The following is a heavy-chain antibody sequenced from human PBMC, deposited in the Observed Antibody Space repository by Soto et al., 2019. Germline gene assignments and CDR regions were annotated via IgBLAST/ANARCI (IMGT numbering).Heavy chain of an antibody. CDR1: GFRFSDFA. J-gene: IGHJ4*02. CDR3: ARDLGGYVHLWDKSNY. D-gene: IGHD5-12*01. V-gene: IGHV3-30*04. CDR2: ISFDGSEK. Sequence: HVQLVESGGGVVQPGASLRLSCAASGFRFSDFAMHWVRQAPGKWLEWVAVISFDGSEKFYVDSVKGRFSISRDDFHSTVFLQMDSLRPEDTGVYYCARDLGGYVHLWDKSNYWGQGTLVNVSS.